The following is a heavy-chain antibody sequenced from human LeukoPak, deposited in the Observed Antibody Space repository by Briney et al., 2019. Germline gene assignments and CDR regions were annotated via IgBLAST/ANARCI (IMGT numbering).Heavy chain of an antibody. V-gene: IGHV4-30-4*08. CDR2: IYYSGST. CDR3: ARAWVVIAITAAFDI. Sequence: SQTLSLTCTVSGGSISSGDYYWSWIRQPPGKGLGWIGYIYYSGSTYYNPSLKSRVTISVDTSKNQFSLKLSSVTAADTAVYYCARAWVVIAITAAFDIWGQGTMVTVSS. D-gene: IGHD2-21*01. J-gene: IGHJ3*02. CDR1: GGSISSGDYY.